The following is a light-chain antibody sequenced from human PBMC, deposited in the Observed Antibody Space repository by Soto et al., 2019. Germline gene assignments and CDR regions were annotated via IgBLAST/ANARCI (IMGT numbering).Light chain of an antibody. CDR3: SSYTRSSTTLYV. Sequence: QSALTQPASVSGSPGQSITISCTGTSSDVGGYKYVSWYQQHPGKAPKLMIYEVSNRPSGVSNRFSGSKSGNTASLTISGLQAEDEADDYCSSYTRSSTTLYVFGTGTKLTVL. J-gene: IGLJ1*01. V-gene: IGLV2-14*01. CDR1: SSDVGGYKY. CDR2: EVS.